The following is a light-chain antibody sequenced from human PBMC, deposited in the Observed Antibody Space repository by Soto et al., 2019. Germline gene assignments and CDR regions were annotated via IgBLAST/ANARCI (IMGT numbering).Light chain of an antibody. CDR2: KAS. J-gene: IGKJ1*01. CDR3: QHYNSYSEA. CDR1: QTISSW. Sequence: IQXTQSPSTXSXSVXDXXXITFRASQTISSWLAWYQQKPGKAPKLLIYKASTLKSGAPSRFSGSGSGTEFTLTISSLQPDDFATYYCQHYNSYSEAFGQGTKVDI. V-gene: IGKV1-5*03.